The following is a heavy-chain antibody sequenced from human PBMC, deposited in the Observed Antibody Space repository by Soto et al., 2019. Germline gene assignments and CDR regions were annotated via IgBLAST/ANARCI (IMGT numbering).Heavy chain of an antibody. D-gene: IGHD2-15*01. CDR1: GGSISSSSYY. CDR2: IYYSGST. J-gene: IGHJ3*02. Sequence: TSATLSLTCTFAGGSISSSSYYWGWIRQPPGKGLEWIGSIYYSGSTYYNPSLKSRVTISVDTSKNQFSLKLSSVTAADTAVYYCARPSPRYCSGGSCLEFPDPFDIWGQGTMVT. V-gene: IGHV4-39*01. CDR3: ARPSPRYCSGGSCLEFPDPFDI.